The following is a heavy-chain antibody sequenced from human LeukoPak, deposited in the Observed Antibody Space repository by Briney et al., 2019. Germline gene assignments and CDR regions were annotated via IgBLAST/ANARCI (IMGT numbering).Heavy chain of an antibody. Sequence: SVKVSCKASGGTFSSYAISWVRQAPGQGLEWMGGIIPIFGTANYAQKFQGRVTITADESTSTAYMELSSLRSEDTAVYYCARGRQHIVVVTAFDCWGQGTLVTVSS. CDR3: ARGRQHIVVVTAFDC. D-gene: IGHD2-21*02. CDR1: GGTFSSYA. V-gene: IGHV1-69*01. CDR2: IIPIFGTA. J-gene: IGHJ4*02.